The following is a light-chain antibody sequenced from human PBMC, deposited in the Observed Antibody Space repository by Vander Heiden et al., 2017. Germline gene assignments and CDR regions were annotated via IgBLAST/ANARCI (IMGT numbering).Light chain of an antibody. J-gene: IGKJ2*01. V-gene: IGKV1-5*03. Sequence: DIQMTQSPSTLSASVGDRVTITCRASQSISSWLAWYQQKPGKAPKLLIYKASSLGSGVPSRFSGSGSGTEFTLTISSLQPDDFATYYCQQDNSYPYTFGQGTKLEIK. CDR2: KAS. CDR3: QQDNSYPYT. CDR1: QSISSW.